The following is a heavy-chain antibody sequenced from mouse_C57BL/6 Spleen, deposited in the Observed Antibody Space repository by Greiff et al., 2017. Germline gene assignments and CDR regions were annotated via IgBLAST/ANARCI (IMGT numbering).Heavy chain of an antibody. Sequence: QVQLQQSGPELVKPGASVKISCKASGYAFSSSWMNWVKQRPGKGLEWIGRIYPGDGDTNYNGKFKGKATLTADKSSITAYMQLSSLTSEDYAVYFCARYDYDAFDYWGQGTTLTVSS. V-gene: IGHV1-82*01. CDR2: IYPGDGDT. CDR1: GYAFSSSW. D-gene: IGHD2-4*01. J-gene: IGHJ2*01. CDR3: ARYDYDAFDY.